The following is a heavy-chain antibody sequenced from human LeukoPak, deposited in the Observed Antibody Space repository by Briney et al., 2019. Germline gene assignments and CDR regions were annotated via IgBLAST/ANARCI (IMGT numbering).Heavy chain of an antibody. CDR3: AADGSGSYYNAPFDY. J-gene: IGHJ4*02. D-gene: IGHD3-10*01. Sequence: ASVKVSCKASGYTFTSYGISWVRQAPGQGLEWMGWSSGYNGNTNYAQKLQDRVTMTTDTSTSTAYMELRSLRSDDTAVYYCAADGSGSYYNAPFDYWGQGTLVTVSS. V-gene: IGHV1-18*01. CDR1: GYTFTSYG. CDR2: SSGYNGNT.